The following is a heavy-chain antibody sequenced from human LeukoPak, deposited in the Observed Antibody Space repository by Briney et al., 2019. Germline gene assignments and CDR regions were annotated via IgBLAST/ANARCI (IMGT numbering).Heavy chain of an antibody. CDR3: ARRGGYSGYDLVY. V-gene: IGHV5-51*01. Sequence: GESLKISCKGSGYSFTSYWIGWVRQMPGKGLEWMGIIYPGDSDTSHSPSFQGQVTISADKSISTAYLQWSSLKASDTAMYYCARRGGYSGYDLVYWGQGTLVTVSS. J-gene: IGHJ4*02. CDR1: GYSFTSYW. CDR2: IYPGDSDT. D-gene: IGHD5-12*01.